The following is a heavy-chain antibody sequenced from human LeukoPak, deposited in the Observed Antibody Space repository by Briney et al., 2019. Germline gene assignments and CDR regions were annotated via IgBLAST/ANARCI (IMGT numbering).Heavy chain of an antibody. CDR1: GYTFTNHY. D-gene: IGHD3-22*01. Sequence: WASVKVSCKASGYTFTNHYIHWVRQAPGQGLEWMGGIIPIFGTANYAQKFQGRVTITADKSTSTAYMELSSLRSEDTAVYYCARGSDPYYYDSSGYYLDYWGQGTLVTVSS. CDR3: ARGSDPYYYDSSGYYLDY. CDR2: IIPIFGTA. V-gene: IGHV1-69*06. J-gene: IGHJ4*02.